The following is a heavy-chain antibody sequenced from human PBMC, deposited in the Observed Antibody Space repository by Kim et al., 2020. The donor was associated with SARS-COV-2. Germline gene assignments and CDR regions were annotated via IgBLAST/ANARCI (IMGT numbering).Heavy chain of an antibody. CDR3: ARDRGQQLEEYYYYYGMDV. Sequence: GGSLRLSCAASGFTFSSYSMNWVRQAPGKGLEWVSSISSSSSYIYYADSVKGRFTISRDNAKNSLYLQMNSLRAEDTAVYYCARDRGQQLEEYYYYYGMDVWGQGTTVTVSS. J-gene: IGHJ6*02. CDR1: GFTFSSYS. D-gene: IGHD6-13*01. CDR2: ISSSSSYI. V-gene: IGHV3-21*01.